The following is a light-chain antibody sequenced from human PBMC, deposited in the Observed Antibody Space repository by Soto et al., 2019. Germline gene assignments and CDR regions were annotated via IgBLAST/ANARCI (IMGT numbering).Light chain of an antibody. J-gene: IGLJ1*01. Sequence: QSVRKQPPSVSAAPGQTVTISCSGSSSNIGGNSVSWYQQLPGTAPKLLIYDDNKRPSGIPDRFSGSKSGTSATLGITGFQTGDEADYYCGSWDSSLSAYVFGTGTKVTVL. CDR2: DDN. V-gene: IGLV1-51*01. CDR1: SSNIGGNS. CDR3: GSWDSSLSAYV.